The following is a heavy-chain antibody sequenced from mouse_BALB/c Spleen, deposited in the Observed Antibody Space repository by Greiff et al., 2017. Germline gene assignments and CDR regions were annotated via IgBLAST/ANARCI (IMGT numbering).Heavy chain of an antibody. CDR3: ARDGNYVDY. CDR2: INPYNGDT. CDR1: GYSFTGYF. J-gene: IGHJ2*01. V-gene: IGHV1-20*02. Sequence: EVKLQESGPELVKPGASVKISCKASGYSFTGYFMNWVMQSHGKSLEWIGRINPYNGDTFYNQKFKGKATLTVDKSSSTAHMELRSLASEDSAVYYCARDGNYVDYWGQGTTLTVSS. D-gene: IGHD2-1*01.